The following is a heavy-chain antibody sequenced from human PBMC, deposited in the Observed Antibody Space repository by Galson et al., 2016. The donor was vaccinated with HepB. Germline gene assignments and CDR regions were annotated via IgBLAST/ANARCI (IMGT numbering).Heavy chain of an antibody. CDR1: GFTFSSYA. D-gene: IGHD1-26*01. CDR3: AKVGFSDLGY. V-gene: IGHV3-23*01. Sequence: FLRLSCAASGFTFSSYAMSWVRQSPREGLEWVSSVRRSRGHIAYADSVKGRFTISRDNSKNTVSLLMSSLRADDTAIYYCAKVGFSDLGYWGQGTLVTVSS. J-gene: IGHJ4*02. CDR2: VRRSRGHI.